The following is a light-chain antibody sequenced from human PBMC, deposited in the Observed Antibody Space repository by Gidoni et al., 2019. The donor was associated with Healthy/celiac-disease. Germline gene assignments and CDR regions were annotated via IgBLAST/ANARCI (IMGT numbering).Light chain of an antibody. CDR3: QQYYSLIT. Sequence: GDRVTSTCRASQSISSGLVGYQQQPAKAPKLLIYDASSLESGAPSRFRGSGSGTEFTLTSHSLQPDDVSTYYCQQYYSLITFGPGTKVDIK. V-gene: IGKV1-5*01. J-gene: IGKJ3*01. CDR2: DAS. CDR1: QSISSG.